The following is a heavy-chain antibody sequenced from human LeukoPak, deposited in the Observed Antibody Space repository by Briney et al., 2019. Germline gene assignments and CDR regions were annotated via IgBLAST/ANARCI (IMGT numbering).Heavy chain of an antibody. V-gene: IGHV3-15*01. Sequence: GGSLRLSCTTSGFTFRNYGMTWVRQAPGKGLEWVGRIKSKIDGGTIDYGAPMKGRFTISRDDSRNTLYLQMNSLTVEDTAVYYCAKDVSENYNIWGSYRSDYWGQGTLVTVSS. CDR2: IKSKIDGGTI. CDR1: GFTFRNYG. D-gene: IGHD3-16*02. CDR3: AKDVSENYNIWGSYRSDY. J-gene: IGHJ4*02.